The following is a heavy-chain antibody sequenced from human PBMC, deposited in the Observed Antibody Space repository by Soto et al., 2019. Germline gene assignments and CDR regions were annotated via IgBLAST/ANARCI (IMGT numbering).Heavy chain of an antibody. Sequence: QITLKESGPTLVNPTQTLTLTCTFSGFSLSTSGVGVGWIRQPPGKALEWLALIYWDDDKRYSPSLKSRLTITKDTSKNQVVLTMTNMDPVDTATYYCAHRGDCGGDCYSVDFDYWGQGTLVTVSS. D-gene: IGHD2-21*01. CDR2: IYWDDDK. CDR1: GFSLSTSGVG. V-gene: IGHV2-5*02. J-gene: IGHJ4*02. CDR3: AHRGDCGGDCYSVDFDY.